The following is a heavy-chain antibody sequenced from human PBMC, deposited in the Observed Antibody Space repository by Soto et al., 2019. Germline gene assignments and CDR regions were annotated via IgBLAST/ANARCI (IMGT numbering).Heavy chain of an antibody. CDR2: IKSKTHGGTA. CDR1: GFTVTDVW. CDR3: LDESTGYIDY. D-gene: IGHD3-22*01. J-gene: IGHJ4*02. Sequence: RLSCAVSGFTVTDVWMNWVRQAPGKGLEWVGRIKSKTHGGTADYAASVKGRFTISRDDEKNTLYLHMDNLKTEDTAVYYWLDESTGYIDYWGQGTLVTVSS. V-gene: IGHV3-15*07.